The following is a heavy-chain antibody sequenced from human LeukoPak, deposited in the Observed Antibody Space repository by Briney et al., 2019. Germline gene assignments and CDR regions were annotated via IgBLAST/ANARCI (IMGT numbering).Heavy chain of an antibody. CDR2: ISANGGST. CDR1: GFTFSTYA. J-gene: IGHJ4*02. Sequence: PGGSLRLSCAASGFTFSTYAMSWVRQAPGKGLEWVSAISANGGSTFYADSVKGRVTVSRDSSKDTLYLQMNSLRAEDTAVYFCVRKALGYRLGYGDYWGQGTLVTASS. D-gene: IGHD5-12*01. V-gene: IGHV3-23*01. CDR3: VRKALGYRLGYGDY.